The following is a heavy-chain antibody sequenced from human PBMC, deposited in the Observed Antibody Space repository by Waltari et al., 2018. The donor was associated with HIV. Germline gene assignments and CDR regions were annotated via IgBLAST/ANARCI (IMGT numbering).Heavy chain of an antibody. J-gene: IGHJ4*02. Sequence: QVQLVESGGGGVQPGRYLRLPCAAARFTFSSFALHWVRQAPGKGLEWVAVISYVGSNKYYADSVRGRFTISRDNSKNTLYLQMNSLRAEDTAVYYCAREVVPYYFDYWGQGTLVTVSS. CDR3: AREVVPYYFDY. D-gene: IGHD2-15*01. CDR1: RFTFSSFA. CDR2: ISYVGSNK. V-gene: IGHV3-30*01.